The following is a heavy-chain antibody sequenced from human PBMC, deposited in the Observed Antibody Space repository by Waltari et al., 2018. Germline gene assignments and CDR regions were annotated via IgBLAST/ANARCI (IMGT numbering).Heavy chain of an antibody. J-gene: IGHJ4*02. CDR3: AKDIGGNGGKDY. CDR1: GFTFDDYA. V-gene: IGHV3-9*01. Sequence: EVQLVESGGGLVQPGRSLRLSCAASGFTFDDYAMHWVRQAPGKGLGWVSGIGWNSGSIGYADSVKGRFTISRDNAKNSLYLQMNSLRAEDTALYYCAKDIGGNGGKDYWGQGTLVTVSS. D-gene: IGHD2-15*01. CDR2: IGWNSGSI.